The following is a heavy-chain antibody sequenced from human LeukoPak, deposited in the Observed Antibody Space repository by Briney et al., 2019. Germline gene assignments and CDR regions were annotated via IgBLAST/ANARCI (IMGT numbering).Heavy chain of an antibody. CDR2: IYPGDSDT. CDR1: GYSFTSYW. D-gene: IGHD5-12*01. CDR3: TRSRSGYDSVY. V-gene: IGHV5-51*01. J-gene: IGHJ4*02. Sequence: GESLKISCKGSGYSFTSYWIGWVRQTPGKGLEWMGIIYPGDSDTRYSPSLQGHVTISADKSISAAYLQWSSLTASDTAVYYCTRSRSGYDSVYWGQGTLVTVSS.